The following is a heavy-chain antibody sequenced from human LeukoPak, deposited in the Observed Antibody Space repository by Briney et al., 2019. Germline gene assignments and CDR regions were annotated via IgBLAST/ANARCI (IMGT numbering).Heavy chain of an antibody. CDR1: GGSFSGYY. Sequence: SETLSLTCAVYGGSFSGYYWSWIRQPPGKGLEWIGEINHSGSTNYNPSLKSRVTISVDTSKNQFSLKLSSVTAADTAVYYCARWDPGIAAAGHFDYWGQGTLVTVSS. J-gene: IGHJ4*02. CDR3: ARWDPGIAAAGHFDY. V-gene: IGHV4-34*01. D-gene: IGHD6-13*01. CDR2: INHSGST.